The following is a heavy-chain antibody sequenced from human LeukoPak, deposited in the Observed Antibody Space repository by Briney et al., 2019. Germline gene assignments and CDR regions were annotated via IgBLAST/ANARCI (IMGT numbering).Heavy chain of an antibody. V-gene: IGHV6-1*01. J-gene: IGHJ5*02. Sequence: SQTLSLTCVISGDSVSSNSATWNWIRQSPSRGLEWLGRTYYRSTWCNDYAVSVKSRITFNADTSKNHFSLQLNSVTPEDTAVYYCARVRTTTGWFDPWGQGTLVTVSS. D-gene: IGHD4/OR15-4a*01. CDR1: GDSVSSNSAT. CDR2: TYYRSTWCN. CDR3: ARVRTTTGWFDP.